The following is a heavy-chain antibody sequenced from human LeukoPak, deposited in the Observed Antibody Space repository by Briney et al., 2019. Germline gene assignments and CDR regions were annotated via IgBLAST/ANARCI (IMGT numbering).Heavy chain of an antibody. CDR1: GGAFSMHG. J-gene: IGHJ6*03. D-gene: IGHD1-26*01. V-gene: IGHV1-69*05. CDR3: ARDSLNSGSYSVDYYMDV. Sequence: SVKVSCKASGGAFSMHGISWVRQAPGQGPEWMGRIIPIFGTVNYSQKFQGRVTITTDESTSTAYMELSSLRSEDTAVYYCARDSLNSGSYSVDYYMDVWGKGTTVTVSS. CDR2: IIPIFGTV.